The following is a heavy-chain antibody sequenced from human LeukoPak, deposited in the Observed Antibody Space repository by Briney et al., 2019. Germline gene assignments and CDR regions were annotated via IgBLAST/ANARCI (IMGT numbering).Heavy chain of an antibody. CDR2: IYYSGST. CDR3: ARDLQAGGSGGYYEYY. V-gene: IGHV4-39*07. J-gene: IGHJ4*02. Sequence: SETLSLTCTVSGGSISSSSYYWGWIRQPPGKGLEWIGSIYYSGSTYYNPSLKSRVTISVDTSKNQFSLKLSSVTAADTAVYYCARDLQAGGSGGYYEYYWGQGTLVTVSS. D-gene: IGHD3-10*01. CDR1: GGSISSSSYY.